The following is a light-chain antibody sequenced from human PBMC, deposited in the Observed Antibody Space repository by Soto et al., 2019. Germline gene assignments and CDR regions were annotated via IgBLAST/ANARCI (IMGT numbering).Light chain of an antibody. V-gene: IGKV1-27*01. CDR2: AAS. Sequence: DIQMTQSPSSLSASVGDRVTITCRASQGIYNYLAWYQQKPGKVPKLLIFAASILHSGVPSRFSGSGSGTDFTITISSLQPEDAATYYCQKHNGAPFTFGQGTKLEIK. J-gene: IGKJ2*01. CDR1: QGIYNY. CDR3: QKHNGAPFT.